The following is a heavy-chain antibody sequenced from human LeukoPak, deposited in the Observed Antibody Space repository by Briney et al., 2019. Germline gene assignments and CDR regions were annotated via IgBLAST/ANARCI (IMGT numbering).Heavy chain of an antibody. CDR2: ISSGGGDT. J-gene: IGHJ4*02. CDR1: GFTFNSYG. CDR3: AKRSDYRYDWNYLDS. V-gene: IGHV3-23*01. Sequence: GGSLRLSCAASGFTFNSYGMSWVRQAPGKGLEWVSAISSGGGDTYYADSVKGRFTISRDNSKNTLYLQMNSLKAEDTAVYYCAKRSDYRYDWNYLDSWGQGTLVTVSS. D-gene: IGHD1-20*01.